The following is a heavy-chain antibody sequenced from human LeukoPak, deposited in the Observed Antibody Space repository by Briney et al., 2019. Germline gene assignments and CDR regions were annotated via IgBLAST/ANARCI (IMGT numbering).Heavy chain of an antibody. CDR3: ARAGGHVEIDY. Sequence: SETLSLTCTVPGGSISSYYWSWIRQPPGKGLEWSGYIYYSGSTNYNPSLQSRVNISVDTPKHQFSLKLSSVTAADTAVYYCARAGGHVEIDYWGQGTLVTVSS. CDR1: GGSISSYY. D-gene: IGHD5-24*01. CDR2: IYYSGST. J-gene: IGHJ4*02. V-gene: IGHV4-59*01.